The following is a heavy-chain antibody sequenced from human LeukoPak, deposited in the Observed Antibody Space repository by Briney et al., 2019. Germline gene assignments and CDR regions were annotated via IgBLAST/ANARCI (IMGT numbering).Heavy chain of an antibody. Sequence: GGSLRLSCAASGFTFSSYGMSWVRQAPRTGMDRVSAIWGNGGSTYYAESVKGRFTISRDNSKHTQYLQMNSRRAGDTAVYYCAKDGGHYYGSVSLYMPPQWLCPWGEGALVTVSS. V-gene: IGHV3-23*01. J-gene: IGHJ5*02. CDR2: IWGNGGST. CDR3: AKDGGHYYGSVSLYMPPQWLCP. CDR1: GFTFSSYG. D-gene: IGHD3-10*01.